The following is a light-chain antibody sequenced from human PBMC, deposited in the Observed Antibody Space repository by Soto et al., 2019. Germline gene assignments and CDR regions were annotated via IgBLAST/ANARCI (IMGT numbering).Light chain of an antibody. CDR2: EGF. CDR3: CSYAGRSTWDVV. Sequence: QSALTQPASVSGSPGQSITISCTGTSSDVGGSGLVCWYQFHPGKAPKLLIFEGFKRPSGVSNRFSGSKSGSTASLTISGLQAEDEADYYCCSYAGRSTWDVVFGGGTKLTVL. J-gene: IGLJ2*01. CDR1: SSDVGGSGL. V-gene: IGLV2-23*01.